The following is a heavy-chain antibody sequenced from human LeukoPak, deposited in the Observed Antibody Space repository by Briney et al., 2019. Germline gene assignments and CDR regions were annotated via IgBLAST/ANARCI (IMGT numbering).Heavy chain of an antibody. CDR3: AGEDYYGSGTYPKNFDY. CDR1: GGSISSYY. Sequence: PSETLSLTCTVSGGSISSYYWSWIRQPAGKGLEWIGRIYKSGSTNYNPSLKSRVTMSVDTSKNQFSLKLSSVTAADTAVYYCAGEDYYGSGTYPKNFDYWGQGTLVTVSS. D-gene: IGHD3-10*01. CDR2: IYKSGST. J-gene: IGHJ4*02. V-gene: IGHV4-4*07.